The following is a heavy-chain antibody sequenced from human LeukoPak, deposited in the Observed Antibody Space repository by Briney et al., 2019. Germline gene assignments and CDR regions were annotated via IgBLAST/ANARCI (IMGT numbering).Heavy chain of an antibody. D-gene: IGHD3-10*01. J-gene: IGHJ6*02. Sequence: ASVKVSCKASGYTFTSYGISWVRQAPGQGLEWMGWISAYNGNTNYAQQLQGRVTMTTDTSTSTAYMELRSLRSDDTAVYYCARDYYGSGSYYKRRYYGMDVWGQGTTVTVSS. CDR1: GYTFTSYG. V-gene: IGHV1-18*01. CDR3: ARDYYGSGSYYKRRYYGMDV. CDR2: ISAYNGNT.